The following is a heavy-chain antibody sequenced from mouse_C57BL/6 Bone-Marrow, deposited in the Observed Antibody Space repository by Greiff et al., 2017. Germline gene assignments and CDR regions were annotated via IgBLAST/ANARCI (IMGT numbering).Heavy chain of an antibody. Sequence: VQLQQSGAELVKPGASVKLSCTASGFNIKDYYMHWVKQRTEQGLEWIGRIDPEDGETKYAPKFQGKDTITADTSSNTAYLQLSSLTSEDTAAFCCPPPLPSAWCLDYCFPGPTLSVSS. J-gene: IGHJ2*01. CDR1: GFNIKDYY. V-gene: IGHV14-2*01. CDR3: PPPLPSAWCLDY. D-gene: IGHD6-1*01. CDR2: IDPEDGET.